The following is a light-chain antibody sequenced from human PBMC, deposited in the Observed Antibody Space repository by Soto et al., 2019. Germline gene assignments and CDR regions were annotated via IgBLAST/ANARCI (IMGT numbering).Light chain of an antibody. CDR3: QQSLT. V-gene: IGKV3-20*01. CDR2: GAS. J-gene: IGKJ1*01. CDR1: QSVSSN. Sequence: EILMTPSPATLSLSPGARVTLSCRASQSVSSNLAWYQQKPGQAPRLLIYGASSRATGIPDRFSGSGSGTHFTLTITRLEPEDSAVYYCQQSLTFGQGTKVDIK.